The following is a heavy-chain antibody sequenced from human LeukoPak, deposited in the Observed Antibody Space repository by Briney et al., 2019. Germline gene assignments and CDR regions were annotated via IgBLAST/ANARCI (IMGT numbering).Heavy chain of an antibody. V-gene: IGHV4-4*07. CDR2: IYTSGST. D-gene: IGHD5-24*01. Sequence: PSETLSLTCTVSGGTISSYYWSWIRQPAGKGLEWVGHIYTSGSTNYNPSLTSRVTMSVATSKNKFSLKLSSATAADTAVYYCARGREMATKFDYWGQGTLVTVSS. J-gene: IGHJ4*02. CDR1: GGTISSYY. CDR3: ARGREMATKFDY.